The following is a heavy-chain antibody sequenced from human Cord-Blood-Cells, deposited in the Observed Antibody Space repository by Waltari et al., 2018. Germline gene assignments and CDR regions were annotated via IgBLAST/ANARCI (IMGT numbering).Heavy chain of an antibody. J-gene: IGHJ4*02. V-gene: IGHV4-38-2*01. Sequence: QVQLQESGPGLVKPSETLSLTCAVSGYSISSGYYWGWIRQPPGKGLEWIGSIYHGGSTYYTPSLQSRVTISVDTSKNQCSLKLSSVTAADTAVYYCARVGPKLGIAYWGQGTLVTVSS. CDR1: GYSISSGYY. D-gene: IGHD7-27*01. CDR3: ARVGPKLGIAY. CDR2: IYHGGST.